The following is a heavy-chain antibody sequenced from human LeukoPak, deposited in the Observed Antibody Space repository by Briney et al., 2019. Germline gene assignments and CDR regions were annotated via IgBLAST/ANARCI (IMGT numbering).Heavy chain of an antibody. J-gene: IGHJ6*03. CDR3: ASEPYSNYDYFYYMDV. CDR2: IYYSGST. Sequence: LETLSLTCTVSGGSISSSSYYWGWIRQPPGKGLEWIGSIYYSGSTYYNPSLKSRVTISVDTSKNQFSLKLSSVTAADTALYYCASEPYSNYDYFYYMDVWGKGTTVTVSS. V-gene: IGHV4-39*01. D-gene: IGHD4-11*01. CDR1: GGSISSSSYY.